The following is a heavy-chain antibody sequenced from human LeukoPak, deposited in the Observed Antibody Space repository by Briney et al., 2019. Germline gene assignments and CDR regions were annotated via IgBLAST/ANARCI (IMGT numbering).Heavy chain of an antibody. CDR2: ISYDGSNK. J-gene: IGHJ4*02. V-gene: IGHV3-30*18. CDR1: GFTFSSYG. CDR3: AKTLGDYYDSSGYYHPHYFDY. Sequence: QPGGSLRLSCAASGFTFSSYGMHWVRQAPGKGLEWVAVISYDGSNKYYADSVKGRFTISRDNSKNTLYLQMNSLRAEDTAVYYCAKTLGDYYDSSGYYHPHYFDYWGQGTLVTVSS. D-gene: IGHD3-22*01.